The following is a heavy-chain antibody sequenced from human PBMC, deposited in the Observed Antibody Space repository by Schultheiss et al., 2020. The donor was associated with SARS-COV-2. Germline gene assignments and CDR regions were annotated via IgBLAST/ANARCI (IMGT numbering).Heavy chain of an antibody. Sequence: SCAASGFTFSDYYMSWIRQAPGKGLEWVSYISSSGSTIYYADSVKGRFTISRDNAKNSLYLQMNSLRAEDTAVYYCARDDLRGGVVIYYWGQGTLVTVSS. J-gene: IGHJ4*02. CDR3: ARDDLRGGVVIYY. CDR1: GFTFSDYY. CDR2: ISSSGSTI. D-gene: IGHD3-3*01. V-gene: IGHV3-11*01.